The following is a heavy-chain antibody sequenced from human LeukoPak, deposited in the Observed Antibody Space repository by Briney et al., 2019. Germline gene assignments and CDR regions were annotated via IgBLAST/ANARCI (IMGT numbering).Heavy chain of an antibody. V-gene: IGHV3-23*01. CDR1: GFTFSTYG. CDR3: ANHRSAFEF. D-gene: IGHD3-10*01. J-gene: IGHJ4*02. Sequence: GGSLRLSCAASGFTFSTYGMSWVRQSPGKGLEWVSAISGSASGGITNYADSVKGRFTISRDNYKNTLYLQMNSLRVVDTAVYYCANHRSAFEFWGQGTLVTVSS. CDR2: ISGSASGGIT.